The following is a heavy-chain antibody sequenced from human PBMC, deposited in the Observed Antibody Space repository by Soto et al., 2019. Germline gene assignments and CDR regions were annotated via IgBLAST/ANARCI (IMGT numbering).Heavy chain of an antibody. D-gene: IGHD3-3*01. V-gene: IGHV3-30-3*01. CDR3: AREVYYDFWSGFNTHPYYFDY. J-gene: IGHJ4*02. Sequence: QVQLVESGGGVVQPGRSLRLSCAASGFTFNQYTMHWVRQAPGKGLDWVAVTSDDGSKKYYADSVKGRFTISRDNSKNTLYLQMNSLRAEDTAVYYCAREVYYDFWSGFNTHPYYFDYWGQGTLVTVSS. CDR1: GFTFNQYT. CDR2: TSDDGSKK.